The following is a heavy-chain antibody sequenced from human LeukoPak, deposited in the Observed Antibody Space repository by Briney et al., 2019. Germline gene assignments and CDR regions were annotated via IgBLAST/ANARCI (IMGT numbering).Heavy chain of an antibody. V-gene: IGHV4-34*01. CDR2: INHSEST. CDR1: GGSFSGYY. D-gene: IGHD2/OR15-2a*01. Sequence: SETLSLTCAVYGGSFSGYYGSWIRQPPGKGLEWFGEINHSESTNYNPSLKSRVTISVDTSKNQCSLKLSSVTAADTAVYYCARRGPRAPHGFRYFDYWGQGTLVTVSS. CDR3: ARRGPRAPHGFRYFDY. J-gene: IGHJ4*02.